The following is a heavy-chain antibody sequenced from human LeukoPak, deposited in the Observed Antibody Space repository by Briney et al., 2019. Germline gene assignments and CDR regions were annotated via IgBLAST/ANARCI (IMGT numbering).Heavy chain of an antibody. CDR3: AKDPRAARGSGSYYNPTDY. J-gene: IGHJ4*02. CDR2: ISGSGGST. Sequence: GGSLRLSCAASGFTFSSYGMHWVRQAPGKGLEWVSAISGSGGSTYYADSVKGRFTISRDNSKNTLYLQMNSLRAEDTAVYYCAKDPRAARGSGSYYNPTDYWGQGTLVTVSS. CDR1: GFTFSSYG. D-gene: IGHD3-10*01. V-gene: IGHV3-23*01.